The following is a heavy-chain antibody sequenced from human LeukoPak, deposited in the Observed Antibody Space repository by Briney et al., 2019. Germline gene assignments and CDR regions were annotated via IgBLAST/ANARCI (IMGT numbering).Heavy chain of an antibody. J-gene: IGHJ6*03. Sequence: ASVKVSCKASGYTFTSYGISWVRQAPGQGLEWMGWISAYNGNTNYAQKLQGRVTMTTDTSTSTAYMELRSLRSDDTAVYYCARSSKGNYYYYMDVWGKGTTVTVSS. CDR3: ARSSKGNYYYYMDV. CDR2: ISAYNGNT. D-gene: IGHD3-3*02. V-gene: IGHV1-18*01. CDR1: GYTFTSYG.